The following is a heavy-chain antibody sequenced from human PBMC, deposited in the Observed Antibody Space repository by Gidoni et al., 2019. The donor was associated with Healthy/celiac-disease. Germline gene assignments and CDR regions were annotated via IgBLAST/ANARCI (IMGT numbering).Heavy chain of an antibody. CDR3: ARAYYDFWSGYYFDWFDP. CDR2: MNPNSGNT. D-gene: IGHD3-3*01. Sequence: QVQLVQSGAEVKKPGASVKVSCKASGYTFPSYDINWVRQATGQGLEWMGWMNPNSGNTGYAQKFQGRVTMTRNTSISTAYMELSSLRSEDTAVYYCARAYYDFWSGYYFDWFDPWGQGTLVTVSS. CDR1: GYTFPSYD. J-gene: IGHJ5*02. V-gene: IGHV1-8*01.